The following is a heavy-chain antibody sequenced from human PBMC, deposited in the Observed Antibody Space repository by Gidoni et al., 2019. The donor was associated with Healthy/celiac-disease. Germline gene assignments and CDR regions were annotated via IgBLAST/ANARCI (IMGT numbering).Heavy chain of an antibody. J-gene: IGHJ4*02. V-gene: IGHV4-34*01. CDR2: INHSGST. Sequence: QVQLQQWGAGLLKPSETLSITCAVYGGSFSGYYWSWIRQPPGKGLEWIGEINHSGSTNYNPSLKSRVTISVDTSKNQFSLKLSSVTAADTAVYYCALASIAVAGSVVYWGQGTLVTVSS. CDR3: ALASIAVAGSVVY. D-gene: IGHD6-19*01. CDR1: GGSFSGYY.